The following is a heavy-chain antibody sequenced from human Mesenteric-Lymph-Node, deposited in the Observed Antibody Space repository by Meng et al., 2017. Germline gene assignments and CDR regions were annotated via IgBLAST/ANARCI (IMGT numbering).Heavy chain of an antibody. CDR2: ICWNDDK. CDR3: AHNWHGRQWLAEYYFDY. D-gene: IGHD6-19*01. CDR1: GFSLRTSGLG. Sequence: SGPTLVKPTQTLTLTCTFSGFSLRTSGLGVGWIRQPPVKARELLALICWNDDKRYSPSLKRRPTITKDTSKYQVVLTMTNMDPVDAATYFCAHNWHGRQWLAEYYFDYWGQGTLVTVSS. J-gene: IGHJ4*02. V-gene: IGHV2-5*01.